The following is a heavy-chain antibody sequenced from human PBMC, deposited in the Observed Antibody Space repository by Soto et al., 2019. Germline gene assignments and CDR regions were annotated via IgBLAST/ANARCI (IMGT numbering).Heavy chain of an antibody. CDR3: ARARVAAAGTFHPTGSDKQDYFDY. J-gene: IGHJ4*02. V-gene: IGHV1-69*02. CDR1: GGTFSSYT. CDR2: IIPILGIA. Sequence: QVQLVQSGAEVKKPGSSVKVSCKASGGTFSSYTISWVRQAPGQGLEWMGRIIPILGIANYAQKFQGRVTITADKSTSTAYMELSSLRAEDTAVYYCARARVAAAGTFHPTGSDKQDYFDYWGQGTLVTVSS. D-gene: IGHD6-13*01.